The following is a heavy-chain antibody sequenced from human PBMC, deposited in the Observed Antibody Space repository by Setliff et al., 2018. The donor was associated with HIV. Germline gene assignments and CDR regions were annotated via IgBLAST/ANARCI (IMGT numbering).Heavy chain of an antibody. J-gene: IGHJ4*02. V-gene: IGHV3-7*05. CDR2: IKQDGSEK. CDR3: ATDCAVVGGTDSLDS. CDR1: GFTFSTYW. D-gene: IGHD1-26*01. Sequence: PGGSLRLSCAASGFTFSTYWMSWVRQAPGKGLEWVANIKQDGSEKNYMDSVKGRFTISRDNAKNSLYLQMNSLRVEDTAVYYCATDCAVVGGTDSLDSWGQGTLVTVAS.